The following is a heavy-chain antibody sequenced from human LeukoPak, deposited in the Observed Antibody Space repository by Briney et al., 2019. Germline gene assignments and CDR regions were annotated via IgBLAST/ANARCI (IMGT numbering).Heavy chain of an antibody. D-gene: IGHD6-13*01. V-gene: IGHV3-49*05. CDR1: GFTFGDYA. CDR3: ARDVSWGYFDY. CDR2: ISSKAYGGTP. Sequence: NPGGSLRLSCTASGFTFGDYAMHWFRQAPGKGLEWVGFISSKAYGGTPEYAASVKGRFTISRDDSKSIAYLQMNSLKTEDTAVHYCARDVSWGYFDYWGQGTLVTVSS. J-gene: IGHJ4*02.